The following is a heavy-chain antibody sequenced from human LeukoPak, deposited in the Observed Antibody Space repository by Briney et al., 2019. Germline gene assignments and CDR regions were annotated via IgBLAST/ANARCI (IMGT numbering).Heavy chain of an antibody. CDR3: ARGHYYDSLYYMDV. Sequence: ASVKVSCKASGYTFTSYGISWVRQAPGQGLEWMGWISAYNGNTNYAQKLQGRVTMTTDTSTSTAYMELRSLGSDDTAVYYCARGHYYDSLYYMDVWGKGTTVTVSS. D-gene: IGHD3-22*01. CDR2: ISAYNGNT. V-gene: IGHV1-18*01. CDR1: GYTFTSYG. J-gene: IGHJ6*03.